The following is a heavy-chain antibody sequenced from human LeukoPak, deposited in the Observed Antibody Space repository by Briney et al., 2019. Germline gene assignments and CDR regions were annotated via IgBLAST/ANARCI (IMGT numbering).Heavy chain of an antibody. CDR2: ISYDGSNK. CDR1: GFTFSSYG. Sequence: GGSLRLSCAASGFTFSSYGMPWVRQAPGKGLEWVAVISYDGSNKYYADSVKGRFTISRDNSENTLYLQMNSLRAEDTAVYYCAKNRYSSSSIFDYWGQGTLVTVSS. V-gene: IGHV3-30*18. D-gene: IGHD6-6*01. CDR3: AKNRYSSSSIFDY. J-gene: IGHJ4*02.